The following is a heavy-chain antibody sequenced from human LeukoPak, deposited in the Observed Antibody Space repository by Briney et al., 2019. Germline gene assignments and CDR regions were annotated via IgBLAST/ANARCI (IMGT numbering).Heavy chain of an antibody. CDR1: AYSFTSYW. J-gene: IGHJ5*02. CDR3: ARLGERCSSTSCYGNP. D-gene: IGHD2-2*01. CDR2: FDPSDSYT. Sequence: GESLKISCKGSAYSFTSYWISWVRQMPGKGLEWMGRFDPSDSYTNYSPSFQGHVTISADKSISTAYLQWSSLKASDTAMYYCARLGERCSSTSCYGNPWGQGTLITVSS. V-gene: IGHV5-10-1*01.